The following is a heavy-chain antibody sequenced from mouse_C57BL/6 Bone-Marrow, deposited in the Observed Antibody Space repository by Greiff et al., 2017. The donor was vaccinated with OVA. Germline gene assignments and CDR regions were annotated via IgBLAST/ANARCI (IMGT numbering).Heavy chain of an antibody. V-gene: IGHV5-4*01. Sequence: EVQLMESGGGLVKPGGSLKLSCAASGFTFSSYAMSWVRQTPEKRLEWVATISGGGSYTYYPDNVKGRYTISIDNAKDNLYLQMSHLKSEDTAMYYCAGDYYGSSHWCGDYWGTGTTVTVSS. CDR3: AGDYYGSSHWCGDY. J-gene: IGHJ1*03. CDR1: GFTFSSYA. CDR2: ISGGGSYT. D-gene: IGHD1-1*01.